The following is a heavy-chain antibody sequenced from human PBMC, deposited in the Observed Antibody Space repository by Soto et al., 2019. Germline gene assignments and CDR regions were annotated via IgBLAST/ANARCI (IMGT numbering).Heavy chain of an antibody. CDR2: MSHSGST. V-gene: IGHV4-4*02. J-gene: IGHJ6*02. D-gene: IGHD3-22*01. CDR3: ARDRDSSDTGGMDV. Sequence: QVELQESGPGLVKPSGTLSLTCAVSGGSISSSKWWSWVRQPPWKGLEWIGEMSHSGSTNYNPSLKSRVTISIDKSKNQFSLKLSSVTAADTAVYYCARDRDSSDTGGMDVWDQGNTVTVSS. CDR1: GGSISSSKW.